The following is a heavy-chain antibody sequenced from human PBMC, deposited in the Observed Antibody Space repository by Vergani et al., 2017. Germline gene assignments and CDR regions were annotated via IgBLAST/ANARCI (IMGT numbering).Heavy chain of an antibody. CDR3: ARGXEDRGYSGYDPLYYGMDV. CDR2: INPSGGST. CDR1: GYTFTSYY. Sequence: QVQLVQSGAEVKKPGASVKVSCKASGYTFTSYYMHWVRQSPGQGLEWMGIINPSGGSTSYAQKFQGRVTMTRDTSTSTVYMELSSLRSDDTAVYYCARGXEDRGYSGYDPLYYGMDVWGQGTTVTVSS. V-gene: IGHV1-46*01. J-gene: IGHJ6*02. D-gene: IGHD5-12*01.